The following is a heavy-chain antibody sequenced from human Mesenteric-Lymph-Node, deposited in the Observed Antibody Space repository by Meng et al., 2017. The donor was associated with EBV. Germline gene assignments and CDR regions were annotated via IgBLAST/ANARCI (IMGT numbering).Heavy chain of an antibody. CDR3: ARIESIWGTYRKYYFDY. CDR2: INHSGST. D-gene: IGHD3-16*02. CDR1: GGAFSGYY. V-gene: IGHV4-34*01. Sequence: QVQTREGVRGLLKPSETLSPTCAVYGGAFSGYYWSWIRQPPGKGLEWIGEINHSGSTNYNPSLKSRVAISVDTFKNQFSLRLTSVTAADTAIYYCARIESIWGTYRKYYFDYWGQGTLVTVSS. J-gene: IGHJ4*02.